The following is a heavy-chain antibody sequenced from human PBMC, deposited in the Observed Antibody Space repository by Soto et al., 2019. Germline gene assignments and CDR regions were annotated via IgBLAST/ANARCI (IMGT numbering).Heavy chain of an antibody. Sequence: GESLKISCKGSGYTFTNYWIGWVRQMPGKGPEWMGIIYPGDSDTKYNPSFQGQVTISADKSITTTYLQWSGLKASDTAIYYCAASIFYYGMDVWGQGTTVTVSS. CDR1: GYTFTNYW. CDR2: IYPGDSDT. V-gene: IGHV5-51*01. CDR3: AASIFYYGMDV. J-gene: IGHJ6*02.